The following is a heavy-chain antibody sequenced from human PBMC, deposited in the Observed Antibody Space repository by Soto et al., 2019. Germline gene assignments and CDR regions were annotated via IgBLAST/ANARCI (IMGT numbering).Heavy chain of an antibody. CDR2: INPDSGGT. CDR1: GYTFTAYY. Sequence: ASVKVSCKASGYTFTAYYLHWVRQAPGQGLEWMGWINPDSGGTNYAQKLQGRVTMARDTSITTDYMELSRLTSDDTAVYYCARRLAVPGPRANDALDVWGQGTMVTVSS. J-gene: IGHJ3*01. CDR3: ARRLAVPGPRANDALDV. D-gene: IGHD6-19*01. V-gene: IGHV1-2*02.